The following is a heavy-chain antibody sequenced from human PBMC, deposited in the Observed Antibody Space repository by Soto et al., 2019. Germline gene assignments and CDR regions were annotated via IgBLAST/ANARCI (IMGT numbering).Heavy chain of an antibody. D-gene: IGHD6-6*01. Sequence: VGSLRLSCAASGFTVSSNYMSWVRQAPGKGLQWVSLIYSGNYTYYAASVKGRLFISSERTKNTLYFLLSSMMTEDTAAYYCASDRSTSSGDYFVDWGQGTLVTFS. CDR2: IYSGNYT. CDR3: ASDRSTSSGDYFVD. V-gene: IGHV3-53*01. CDR1: GFTVSSNY. J-gene: IGHJ4*02.